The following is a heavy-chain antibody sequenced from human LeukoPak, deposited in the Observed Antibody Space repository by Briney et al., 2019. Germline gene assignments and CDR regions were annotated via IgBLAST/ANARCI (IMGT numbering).Heavy chain of an antibody. CDR2: IYYSGST. D-gene: IGHD3-22*01. CDR3: ARVKSYYDSSGYYLRGYYFDY. CDR1: GGSISSYY. Sequence: SETLSLTCTVSGGSISSYYWSWIRQPPGKGREWIGYIYYSGSTNYNPSLKSRVTISVDTSKNQFSLKLSSVTAADTAVYYCARVKSYYDSSGYYLRGYYFDYWGQGTLVTVSS. J-gene: IGHJ4*02. V-gene: IGHV4-59*01.